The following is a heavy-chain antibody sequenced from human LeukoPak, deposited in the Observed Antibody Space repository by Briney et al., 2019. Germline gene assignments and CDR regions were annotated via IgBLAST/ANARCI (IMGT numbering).Heavy chain of an antibody. Sequence: ASVKVSCKASGGTFSSYAISWVRQAPGQGLEWMGRIIPILGMANYAQKFQGRVTVTADKSTSTAYMELSSLRSEDTAVYYCADDHAQSKILTGYYPEWGQGTLVTVSS. CDR3: ADDHAQSKILTGYYPE. D-gene: IGHD3-9*01. CDR2: IIPILGMA. V-gene: IGHV1-69*04. J-gene: IGHJ4*02. CDR1: GGTFSSYA.